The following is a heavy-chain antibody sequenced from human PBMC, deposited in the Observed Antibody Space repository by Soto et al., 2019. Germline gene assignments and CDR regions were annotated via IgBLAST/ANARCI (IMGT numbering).Heavy chain of an antibody. CDR2: ISGSGGST. CDR1: GLTFKSYA. Sequence: EVHLLESGGGLVQPGGSLRLSCAASGLTFKSYAMSWVRQAPGKGLEWVSGISGSGGSTDYADSVKGRFTISRDNXXNTLDLQMNSLRVEDTALYYCAKGQYSGVAGGLDYWGQGTLVTVSS. D-gene: IGHD1-26*01. J-gene: IGHJ4*02. V-gene: IGHV3-23*01. CDR3: AKGQYSGVAGGLDY.